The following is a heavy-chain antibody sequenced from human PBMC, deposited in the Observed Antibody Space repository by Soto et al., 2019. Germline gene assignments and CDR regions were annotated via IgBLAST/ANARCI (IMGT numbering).Heavy chain of an antibody. CDR1: GYSLTGYA. D-gene: IGHD6-19*01. CDR3: ARAVAVPADFDY. Sequence: GTSVKVSCEASGYSLTGYARHWVRQAPGQRLEWMGWINAGNGNTKYSQKFQGRVTITRDTSASTAYMELSSLRSEDTAVYYCARAVAVPADFDYWGQGTLVTVSS. V-gene: IGHV1-3*01. CDR2: INAGNGNT. J-gene: IGHJ4*02.